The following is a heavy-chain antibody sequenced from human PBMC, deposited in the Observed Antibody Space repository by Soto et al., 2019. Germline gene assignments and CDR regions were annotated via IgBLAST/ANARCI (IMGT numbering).Heavy chain of an antibody. CDR3: ARDETWLQLRGYWDY. CDR2: IWYDGSNK. V-gene: IGHV3-33*01. CDR1: GFTFSSYG. Sequence: QVQLVESGGGVVQPGRSLRLSCAASGFTFSSYGMHWVRQAPGKGLEWVAVIWYDGSNKYYADSVKGRFTSSRDNSKNTQYQQMNSLRAEDTAVYYCARDETWLQLRGYWDYWGQGTLVTVSS. D-gene: IGHD5-12*01. J-gene: IGHJ4*02.